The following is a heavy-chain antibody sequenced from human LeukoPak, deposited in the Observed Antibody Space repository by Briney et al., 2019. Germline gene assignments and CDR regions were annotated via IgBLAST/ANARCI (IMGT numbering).Heavy chain of an antibody. V-gene: IGHV4-30-2*01. CDR1: GGSISSGGYY. CDR3: ARHRDDTLTGYQITHYYYYALDV. Sequence: PSETLSLTCTVSGGSISSGGYYWSWIRQPPGKGLEWIGYIYHSGSTYYNPSLKSRVTISVDRSKNQFSLKLSSVTAADTAVYYCARHRDDTLTGYQITHYYYYALDVWGQGTTVTVSS. J-gene: IGHJ6*02. CDR2: IYHSGST. D-gene: IGHD3-9*01.